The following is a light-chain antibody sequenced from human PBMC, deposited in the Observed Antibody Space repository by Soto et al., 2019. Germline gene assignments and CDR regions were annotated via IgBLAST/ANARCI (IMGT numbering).Light chain of an antibody. CDR3: SSYTISRTYV. V-gene: IGLV2-14*03. CDR2: NVY. Sequence: QSALTQPASVSGSPGQSITISCTGTSSDVGAYNFVSWHQQHPGKAPKLIIYNVYDRPSGISYRFSGSKSGNTASLPISGLQGEDEADYYCSSYTISRTYVFGTGTKLTVL. CDR1: SSDVGAYNF. J-gene: IGLJ1*01.